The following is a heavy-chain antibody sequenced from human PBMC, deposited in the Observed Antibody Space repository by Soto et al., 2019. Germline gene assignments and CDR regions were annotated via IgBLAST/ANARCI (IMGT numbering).Heavy chain of an antibody. CDR2: IYYTGST. J-gene: IGHJ4*02. CDR1: GGSFSNYC. CDR3: ARSHGGY. Sequence: QVQLQESGPGLVKPSETLSLTCTISGGSFSNYCWNWIRQPPGKGLEWIGCIYYTGSTKDSPSLKSRVTMSVDTSKNQFSLKLSSVDAADTAVYYCARSHGGYWGQGTLVTVSS. V-gene: IGHV4-59*01. D-gene: IGHD4-17*01.